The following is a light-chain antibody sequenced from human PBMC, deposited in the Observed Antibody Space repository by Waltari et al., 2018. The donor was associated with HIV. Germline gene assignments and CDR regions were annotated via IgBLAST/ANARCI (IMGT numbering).Light chain of an antibody. CDR1: SSDIGGYKY. J-gene: IGLJ3*02. Sequence: QSALTQPASVSGSPGQSITISCTGTSSDIGGYKYVSWYQQQPGKAPKLMLSEVSNRPSGVSNRFSGSKSGNTASLTISGLQAEDEADYYCSSYTTSSTWVFGGGTKLTVL. V-gene: IGLV2-14*01. CDR2: EVS. CDR3: SSYTTSSTWV.